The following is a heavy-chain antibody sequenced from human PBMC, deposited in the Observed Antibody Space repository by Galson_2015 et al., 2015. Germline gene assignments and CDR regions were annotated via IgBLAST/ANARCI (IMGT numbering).Heavy chain of an antibody. V-gene: IGHV3-30*01. D-gene: IGHD3-10*01. CDR3: ARDGHGSGSYYNLYDY. CDR1: GFTFRSYA. Sequence: SLRLSCAASGFTFRSYAMHWVRQAPGKGLEWVAVISYDGSNKYYADSVKGRFTISRDNSKNTLYLQMNSLRAEDTAVYYCARDGHGSGSYYNLYDYWGQGTLVIVSS. J-gene: IGHJ4*02. CDR2: ISYDGSNK.